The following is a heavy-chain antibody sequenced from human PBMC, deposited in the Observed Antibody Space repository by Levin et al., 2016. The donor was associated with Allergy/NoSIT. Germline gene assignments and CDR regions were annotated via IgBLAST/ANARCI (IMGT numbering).Heavy chain of an antibody. J-gene: IGHJ4*02. Sequence: SVKVSCKASGGTFSSYAISWVRQAPGQGLEWMGGIIPIFGTANYAQKFQGRVTMTRDTSTSTVYMELSSLRSEDTAVYYCARYADSFGSDYWGQGTLVTVSS. CDR1: GGTFSSYA. CDR3: ARYADSFGSDY. V-gene: IGHV1-69*05. CDR2: IIPIFGTA. D-gene: IGHD3-9*01.